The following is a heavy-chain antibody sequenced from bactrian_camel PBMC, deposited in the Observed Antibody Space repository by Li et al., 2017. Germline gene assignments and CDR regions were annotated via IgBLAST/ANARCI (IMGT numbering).Heavy chain of an antibody. CDR3: AAAPVANDCYSVTWSPDTSFGY. D-gene: IGHD3*01. CDR1: AYNYSPYC. J-gene: IGHJ6*01. CDR2: IDFDGNA. Sequence: VQLVESGGDSVQAGGSLRLSCAASAYNYSPYCMGWFRQAPGKEREGVASIDFDGNASYADFVKGRFTISRDNTKNTLALQINSLKPEDTAMYYCAAAPVANDCYSVTWSPDTSFGYWGQGTQVTVS. V-gene: IGHV3S53*01.